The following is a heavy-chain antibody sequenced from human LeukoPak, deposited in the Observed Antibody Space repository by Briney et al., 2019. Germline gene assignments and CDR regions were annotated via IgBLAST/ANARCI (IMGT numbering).Heavy chain of an antibody. J-gene: IGHJ4*02. Sequence: GRSLRLSCTASGFTFGDYAMSWGRQAPGKGLEWVGFIRSKAYGGTTEYAASVKGRFTISRDDSKSIAYLQMNSPKTEDTAVYYCTRDLQPVVPAADYYFDYWGQGTLVTVSS. CDR1: GFTFGDYA. CDR2: IRSKAYGGTT. CDR3: TRDLQPVVPAADYYFDY. D-gene: IGHD2-2*01. V-gene: IGHV3-49*04.